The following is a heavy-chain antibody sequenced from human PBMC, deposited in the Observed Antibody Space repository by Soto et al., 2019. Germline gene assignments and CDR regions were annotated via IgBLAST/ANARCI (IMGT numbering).Heavy chain of an antibody. V-gene: IGHV3-53*01. D-gene: IGHD6-13*01. Sequence: GGSLRLSCAASGFTVSSNYMSWVRQAPGKGLEWVSVIYSGGSTYYADSVKGRFTISRDNSKNTLYLQMNSLRAEDTAVYYCARDFAPAAGTGLGWFDPWGQGTLVTVSS. CDR3: ARDFAPAAGTGLGWFDP. CDR2: IYSGGST. J-gene: IGHJ5*02. CDR1: GFTVSSNY.